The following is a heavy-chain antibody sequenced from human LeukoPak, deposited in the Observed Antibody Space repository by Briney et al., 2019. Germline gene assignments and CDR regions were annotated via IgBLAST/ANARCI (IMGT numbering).Heavy chain of an antibody. J-gene: IGHJ4*02. CDR2: ISWNSGSI. CDR3: AKSDY. V-gene: IGHV3-9*01. Sequence: PGGSLRLSCASSGFKFDDYVMHWVRQPPGKGLEWVSGISWNSGSIGYADSVKGRFTISRDNAKNSLYLQMNSLRAEDTALYYCAKSDYWGQGTLVTVSS. CDR1: GFKFDDYV.